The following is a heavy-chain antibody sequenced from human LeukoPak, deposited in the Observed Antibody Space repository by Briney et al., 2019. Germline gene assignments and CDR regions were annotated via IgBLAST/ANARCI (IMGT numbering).Heavy chain of an antibody. CDR1: GGTFSSYA. CDR3: ARDNYYGSGGGMEDAFDI. D-gene: IGHD3-10*01. J-gene: IGHJ3*02. V-gene: IGHV1-69*13. CDR2: IIPIFGTP. Sequence: SVKVSCKASGGTFSSYAINWVRQAPGQGLEWMGGIIPIFGTPNYAQKFQGRVTITADESTSTAYMELSSLRSEDTAVYYCARDNYYGSGGGMEDAFDIWGQGTMVTVSS.